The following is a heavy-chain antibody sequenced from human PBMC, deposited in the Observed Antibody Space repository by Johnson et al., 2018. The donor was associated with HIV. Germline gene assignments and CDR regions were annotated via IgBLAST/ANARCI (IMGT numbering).Heavy chain of an antibody. CDR1: GFTISTFW. Sequence: EVQLVESGGGLVQPGGSLRLSCAASGFTISTFWMHWVRQVPGKGLMWVSRISGDGSSSSYADSVKGRFTISRDNAKNTLSRQLNSLRVEDTAIYSCARAQLLADDAFKNWGQGTMVTVAS. J-gene: IGHJ3*01. CDR2: ISGDGSSS. CDR3: ARAQLLADDAFKN. D-gene: IGHD1-26*01. V-gene: IGHV3-74*02.